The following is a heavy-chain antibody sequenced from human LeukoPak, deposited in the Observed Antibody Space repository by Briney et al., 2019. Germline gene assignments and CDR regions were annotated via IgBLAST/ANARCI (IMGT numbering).Heavy chain of an antibody. CDR1: GYLFTGYY. CDR3: AIVATEAFDP. Sequence: ASVKVSCKASGYLFTGYYIHWVRQVPGQGLEWMGWINPNSGGTNYAQKFQGRVTMTRDTSISTAYMELSRLRSDDTAVYYCAIVATEAFDPWGQGTLVTVSS. D-gene: IGHD5-12*01. V-gene: IGHV1-2*02. CDR2: INPNSGGT. J-gene: IGHJ5*02.